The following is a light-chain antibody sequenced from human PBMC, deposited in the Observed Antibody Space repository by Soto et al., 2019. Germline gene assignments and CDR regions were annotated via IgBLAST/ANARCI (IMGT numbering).Light chain of an antibody. V-gene: IGKV1-39*01. CDR2: AAS. J-gene: IGKJ1*01. CDR1: QSISSD. CDR3: QQSYTTPRT. Sequence: DIQMTQSPSSLSASVGDRVTITCRASQSISSDLNWYQQKLGKAPNLLIFAASSLQSGVPSRFSGSGSGTHFTLTVSSLQPEDFATYYCQQSYTTPRTFGQGTKVEIK.